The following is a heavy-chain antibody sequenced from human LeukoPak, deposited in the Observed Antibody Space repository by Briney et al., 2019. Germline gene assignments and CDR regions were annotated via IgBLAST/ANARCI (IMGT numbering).Heavy chain of an antibody. V-gene: IGHV4-34*01. CDR3: ARDASSGINWFDP. D-gene: IGHD3-22*01. Sequence: SETLSLTCAVYGGSFSGYYWSWIRQPPGKGLEWIGEINHSGSTNYDPSLKSRLTISVDTSKNQFSLKLSSVTAADTAVYYCARDASSGINWFDPWGQGTLVTVSS. CDR1: GGSFSGYY. CDR2: INHSGST. J-gene: IGHJ5*02.